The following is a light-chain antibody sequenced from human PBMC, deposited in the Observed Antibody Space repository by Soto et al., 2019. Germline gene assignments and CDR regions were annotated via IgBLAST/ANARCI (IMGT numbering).Light chain of an antibody. Sequence: QSVLTQPPSASGTPGQRVTISCSGITSNIGSNTVNWYQQLPGTAPKLLIYSNDQRPSGVPDRFSGSKSGTSASLAISGLQSEDEADYYCAAWDDSLMGVVFGGGTKLTVL. CDR2: SND. V-gene: IGLV1-44*01. J-gene: IGLJ2*01. CDR3: AAWDDSLMGVV. CDR1: TSNIGSNT.